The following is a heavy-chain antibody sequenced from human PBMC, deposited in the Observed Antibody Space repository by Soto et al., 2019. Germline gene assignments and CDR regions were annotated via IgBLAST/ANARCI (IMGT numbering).Heavy chain of an antibody. J-gene: IGHJ4*02. Sequence: QVQLVQSGAEVKKPGASVKVSCKTSGYNFISSEISWVRQAPGQGLELMGWMNPHTGETDATRKFQSRLTMTRNTSINTAHLELSSLTSEDTAVYYCAKKHSGSSLAYWGQGSLVTVSS. CDR1: GYNFISSE. V-gene: IGHV1-8*02. CDR3: AKKHSGSSLAY. D-gene: IGHD6-6*01. CDR2: MNPHTGET.